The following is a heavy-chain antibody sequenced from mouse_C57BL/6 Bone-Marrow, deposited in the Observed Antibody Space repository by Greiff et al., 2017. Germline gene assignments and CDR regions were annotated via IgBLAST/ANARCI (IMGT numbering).Heavy chain of an antibody. V-gene: IGHV5-4*01. Sequence: EVKVVESGGGLVKPGGSLKLSCAASGFTFSSYAMSLVRQTPEKRLEWVATISDGGSYTYYPDNVKGRFTISRDNAKNNLYLQMSHLKSEDTAMYYCARDGPNWDWYFDVWGTGTTVTVSS. D-gene: IGHD4-1*01. J-gene: IGHJ1*03. CDR3: ARDGPNWDWYFDV. CDR2: ISDGGSYT. CDR1: GFTFSSYA.